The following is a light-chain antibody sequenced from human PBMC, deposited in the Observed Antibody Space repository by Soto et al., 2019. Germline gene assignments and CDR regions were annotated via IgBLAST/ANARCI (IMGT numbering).Light chain of an antibody. CDR2: AAS. V-gene: IGKV1-9*01. Sequence: DIQLTQSPSFLSTSVGDRVTITCRASQGVNSFLAWYQRKPGKAPRLLIYAASTLQSGVPPRFSGSGSGTEFSLTISGLQPEDFGTYYCQQLNRFPSTFGQGTRLEIK. J-gene: IGKJ5*01. CDR3: QQLNRFPST. CDR1: QGVNSF.